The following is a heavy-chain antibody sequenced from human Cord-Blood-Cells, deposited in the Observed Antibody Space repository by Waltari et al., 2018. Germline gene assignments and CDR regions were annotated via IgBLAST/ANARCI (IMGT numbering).Heavy chain of an antibody. Sequence: EVQLVESGGGLVQPGGSLRLPCAASGFTFSSDWMSWVRQAPGEGLEWVANIKEDGSENYYVDSVKGRFTISRDNAKNSLYLQMNSLRAEDTAVYYCARVGTMVRGAPDYWGQGTLVTVSS. J-gene: IGHJ4*02. CDR1: GFTFSSDW. V-gene: IGHV3-7*01. D-gene: IGHD3-10*01. CDR2: IKEDGSEN. CDR3: ARVGTMVRGAPDY.